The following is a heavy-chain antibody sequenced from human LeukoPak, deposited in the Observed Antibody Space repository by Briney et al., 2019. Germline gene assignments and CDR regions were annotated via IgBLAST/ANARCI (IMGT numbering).Heavy chain of an antibody. J-gene: IGHJ4*02. CDR1: GFTFGDYA. CDR2: IRSKAYGGTT. D-gene: IGHD3-10*01. CDR3: TRDGGSGSYGLFDY. V-gene: IGHV3-49*04. Sequence: GGSLRLSCTTSGFTFGDYAMSWVRQAPGKGLEWVGFIRSKAYGGTTEYAASVKGRFTISRDDSKSNAYLQMNSLKTEDTAVYYCTRDGGSGSYGLFDYWGQGTLVTVSS.